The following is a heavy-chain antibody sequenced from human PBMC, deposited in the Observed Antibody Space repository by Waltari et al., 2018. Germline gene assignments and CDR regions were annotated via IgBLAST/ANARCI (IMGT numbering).Heavy chain of an antibody. J-gene: IGHJ4*02. V-gene: IGHV4-39*01. CDR1: GGSLSRSGSY. CDR3: ARRRTTVTTYYFDY. CDR2: IDYSGST. D-gene: IGHD4-17*01. Sequence: QLQLQESGPGLVQPSETPSLTRTVSGGSLSRSGSYWGWIRQPPGKGLEWIGSIDYSGSTYYNPSLQSRVTISVDTSKNQFSLKLSSVTAADTAVFFCARRRTTVTTYYFDYWGQGTLVTVSS.